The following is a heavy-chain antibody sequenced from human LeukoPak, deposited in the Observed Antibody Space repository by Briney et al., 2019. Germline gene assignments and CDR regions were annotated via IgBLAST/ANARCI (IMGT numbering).Heavy chain of an antibody. CDR1: GYTFTSYD. Sequence: ASVKVSCKSSGYTFTSYDINWVRQATGQGPEWMGWMNPNSGNTGYAQKVQGRVTMTRNTSISTAYMELSSLRSEDTAVYYCARVLDTVGDYFPDYWGQGTLVTVSS. CDR2: MNPNSGNT. J-gene: IGHJ4*02. V-gene: IGHV1-8*01. CDR3: ARVLDTVGDYFPDY. D-gene: IGHD4-17*01.